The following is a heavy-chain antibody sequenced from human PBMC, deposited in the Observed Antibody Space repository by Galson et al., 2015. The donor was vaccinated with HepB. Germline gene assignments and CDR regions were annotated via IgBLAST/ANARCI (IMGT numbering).Heavy chain of an antibody. Sequence: SLRLSCAASGFTFSSYGMHWVRQAPGKGLEWVAVISYDGSNKYYADSVKGRFTISRDNSKNTLYLQMNSLRAEDTAVYYCAKVSHYYSNYAGGMDVWGQGTTVTVSS. CDR1: GFTFSSYG. CDR2: ISYDGSNK. V-gene: IGHV3-30*18. D-gene: IGHD4-11*01. CDR3: AKVSHYYSNYAGGMDV. J-gene: IGHJ6*02.